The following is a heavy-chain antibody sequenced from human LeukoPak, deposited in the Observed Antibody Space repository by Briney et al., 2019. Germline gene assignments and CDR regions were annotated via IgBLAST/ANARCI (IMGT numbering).Heavy chain of an antibody. CDR3: AREGVDYYFDY. Sequence: SETLSLNCTVSGGSISSYYWSWIRQPPGKGLEWIGYIYYSGSTNYNPSLKSRVTISVDTSKNQFSLKLSSVTAADTAVYYCAREGVDYYFDYWGQGTLVTVSS. D-gene: IGHD3-9*01. V-gene: IGHV4-59*01. J-gene: IGHJ4*02. CDR1: GGSISSYY. CDR2: IYYSGST.